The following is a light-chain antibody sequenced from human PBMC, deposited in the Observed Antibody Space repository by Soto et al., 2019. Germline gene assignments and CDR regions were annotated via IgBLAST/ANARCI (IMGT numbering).Light chain of an antibody. Sequence: QTVVTQASSVTVSPGGTVTLTCGSSTGVVTRDHYPNWFQQKPGQPPRALISTTTNRHSWTPARFSGSLLGDKAALTLSGVRPEDEADYYCLLYFGGPWVFRRGTKLTVL. CDR3: LLYFGGPWV. CDR1: TGVVTRDHY. J-gene: IGLJ3*02. V-gene: IGLV7-43*01. CDR2: TTT.